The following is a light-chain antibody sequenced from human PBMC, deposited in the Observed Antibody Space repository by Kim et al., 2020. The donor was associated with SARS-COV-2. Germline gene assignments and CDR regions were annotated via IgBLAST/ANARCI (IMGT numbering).Light chain of an antibody. CDR2: LNSDGSH. V-gene: IGLV4-69*01. Sequence: QLVLTQSPSASASLGASVKFTCTLSSGHSSYAIAWHQQQPEKGPRYLMKLNSDGSHSKGDGIPDRFSGSSSGAERYLTISSLQSEDEADYYCQTWGTGNWVFGGGTQLTVL. J-gene: IGLJ3*02. CDR3: QTWGTGNWV. CDR1: SGHSSYA.